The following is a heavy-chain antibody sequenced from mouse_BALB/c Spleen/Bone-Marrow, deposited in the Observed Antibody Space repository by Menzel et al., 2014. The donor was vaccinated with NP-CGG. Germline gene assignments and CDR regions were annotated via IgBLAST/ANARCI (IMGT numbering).Heavy chain of an antibody. V-gene: IGHV1-14*01. CDR1: GYTFTSYI. CDR3: ARGGGHYFDY. Sequence: LVESGPELIKPGASVKMSCKASGYTFTSYILHWVKQKPGQGLEWIGHINPYNDGTKYNEKFKGKATLTSDKFSSATYMELSSLTSEDSAVYYCARGGGHYFDYWGQGTTLTVSS. J-gene: IGHJ2*01. CDR2: INPYNDGT.